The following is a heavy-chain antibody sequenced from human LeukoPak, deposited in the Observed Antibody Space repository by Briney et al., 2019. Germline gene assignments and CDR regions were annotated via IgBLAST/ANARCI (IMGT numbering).Heavy chain of an antibody. J-gene: IGHJ4*02. Sequence: GGSLRLSCAASGFTFSSYAMSWVRQAPGKGLEWVSDISSSGSDTYHAASEKGRFTISRDNSKNTLYLQMNSLRGEDTAVYYCARQIGYCSSGTCYFDFWGQGALVTVSS. D-gene: IGHD2-15*01. CDR2: ISSSGSDT. CDR1: GFTFSSYA. CDR3: ARQIGYCSSGTCYFDF. V-gene: IGHV3-23*01.